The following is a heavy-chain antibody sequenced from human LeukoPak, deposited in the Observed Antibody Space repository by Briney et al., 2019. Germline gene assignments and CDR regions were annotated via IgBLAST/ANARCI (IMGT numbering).Heavy chain of an antibody. D-gene: IGHD2-2*01. CDR3: ARDKPIVVVPAAIERLDY. CDR2: ISSSGSTI. V-gene: IGHV3-11*04. Sequence: GGSLRLSCAASGFTFSDYYMSWIRQAPGKGLEWVSYISSSGSTIYYADSVKGRFTISRDNAKNSLYLQMNSLRAEDTAVYYCARDKPIVVVPAAIERLDYWGQGTVVTVSS. CDR1: GFTFSDYY. J-gene: IGHJ4*02.